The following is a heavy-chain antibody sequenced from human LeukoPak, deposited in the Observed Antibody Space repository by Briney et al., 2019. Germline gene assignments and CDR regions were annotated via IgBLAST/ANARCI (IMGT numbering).Heavy chain of an antibody. CDR3: ARAGLNYDLWSGQNSHYDY. D-gene: IGHD3-3*01. Sequence: SETLSLTCTVSGGSISSYYWSWIRQPPGKGLEWIGYIYYSGSTNYNPSLKSRVTISVDTSKNQFSLKLSSVTAADTAVYYCARAGLNYDLWSGQNSHYDYWGQGALVTVSS. CDR2: IYYSGST. J-gene: IGHJ4*02. V-gene: IGHV4-59*12. CDR1: GGSISSYY.